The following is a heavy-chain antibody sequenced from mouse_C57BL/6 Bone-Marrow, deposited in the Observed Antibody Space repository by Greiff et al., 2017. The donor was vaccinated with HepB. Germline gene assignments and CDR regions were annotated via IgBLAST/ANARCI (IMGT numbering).Heavy chain of an antibody. J-gene: IGHJ1*03. CDR2: ISDGGSYT. V-gene: IGHV5-4*01. CDR1: GFTFSSYA. D-gene: IGHD1-1*01. Sequence: EVHLVESGGGLVKPGGSLKLSCAASGFTFSSYAMSWVRQTPEKRLEWVATISDGGSYTYYPDNVKGRSTISRDNAKNNLYLQMSSLTSEDTAMYYCARDLVAWYFDVWGTGTTVTVSS. CDR3: ARDLVAWYFDV.